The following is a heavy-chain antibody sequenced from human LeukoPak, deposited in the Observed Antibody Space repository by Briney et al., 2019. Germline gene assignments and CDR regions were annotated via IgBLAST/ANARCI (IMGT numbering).Heavy chain of an antibody. CDR3: AKDKNTYYYGSGSLFDV. V-gene: IGHV3-9*03. J-gene: IGHJ6*04. CDR2: ISWNSGNI. Sequence: GGSLRLSCAASGFTFDDYAMHWVRQAPGKGLEWVSGISWNSGNIGYADSVKGRFTISRDNAKNSLYLQMNSLRAEDMALYYCAKDKNTYYYGSGSLFDVWGKGTTVTVSS. D-gene: IGHD3-10*01. CDR1: GFTFDDYA.